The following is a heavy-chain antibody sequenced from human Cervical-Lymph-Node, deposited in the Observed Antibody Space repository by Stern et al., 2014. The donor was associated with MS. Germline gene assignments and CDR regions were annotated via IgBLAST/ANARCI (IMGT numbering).Heavy chain of an antibody. V-gene: IGHV3-74*01. Sequence: EVQLVESGGGLVQPGGSLRLSCAASGFTFSSYWMYWVRQAPGKGLVWVSSINDDGSSTRYADSVKGRFTISRDNAKNTLYLQMNNLGAEDTAVYYCARIYCSSTSCYLHAFDIWGQGTMVTVSS. D-gene: IGHD2-2*01. J-gene: IGHJ3*02. CDR3: ARIYCSSTSCYLHAFDI. CDR1: GFTFSSYW. CDR2: INDDGSST.